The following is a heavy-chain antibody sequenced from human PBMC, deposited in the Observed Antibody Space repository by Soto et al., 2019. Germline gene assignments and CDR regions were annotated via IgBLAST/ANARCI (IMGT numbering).Heavy chain of an antibody. J-gene: IGHJ5*02. CDR3: ARAVSIPGSTRPNWFDP. V-gene: IGHV1-18*04. CDR2: ISAYNGNT. CDR1: GYTFTSYG. Sequence: ASVKVSCKASGYTFTSYGISWVRQAPGQGLEWMGWISAYNGNTNYAQKLQGRVTMTTDTSTSTAYMELRSPRSDDTAVYYCARAVSIPGSTRPNWFDPWGQGTLVTVSS. D-gene: IGHD2-2*02.